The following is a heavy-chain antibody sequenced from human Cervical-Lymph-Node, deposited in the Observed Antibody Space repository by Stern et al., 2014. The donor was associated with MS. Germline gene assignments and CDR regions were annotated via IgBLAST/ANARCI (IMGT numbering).Heavy chain of an antibody. CDR3: ARTMVVTSNAFDV. D-gene: IGHD4/OR15-4a*01. CDR2: IYPGDSDT. J-gene: IGHJ3*01. CDR1: GYSFTRNW. V-gene: IGHV5-51*03. Sequence: EMQLVESGAEVKKPGESLKISCKGSGYSFTRNWIGWVRQMPGKGLEWMGIIYPGDSDTRYSPSFQGQVTISVDKSINTAYLQWSSLKASDTAMYYCARTMVVTSNAFDVWGQGTRVTVSS.